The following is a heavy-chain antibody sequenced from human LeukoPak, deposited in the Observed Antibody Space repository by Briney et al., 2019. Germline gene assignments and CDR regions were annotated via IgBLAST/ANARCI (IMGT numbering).Heavy chain of an antibody. CDR2: ISAYNGNT. J-gene: IGHJ4*02. CDR1: GYTFTSYG. D-gene: IGHD3-22*01. CDR3: ARDYYDSSGYGWKGDY. V-gene: IGHV1-18*01. Sequence: GASVKVSCKASGYTFTSYGISWVRRAPGQGLEWMGWISAYNGNTNYAQKLQGRVTMTTDTSTSTAYMELRSLRSDDTAVYYCARDYYDSSGYGWKGDYWGQGTLVTVSP.